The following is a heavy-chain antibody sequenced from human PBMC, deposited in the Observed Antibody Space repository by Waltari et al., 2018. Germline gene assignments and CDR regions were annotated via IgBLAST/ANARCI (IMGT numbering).Heavy chain of an antibody. CDR3: AREVRRDGYNYVDY. J-gene: IGHJ4*02. CDR2: IYSSGST. V-gene: IGHV4-4*07. Sequence: QVQVQESGPGLVKPSGTLSLTCNGSDGSLNNYFWTWIRQPAGKGLAWIGRIYSSGSTNCNPSLRSRVTMSIDTSKNQFSLKLAPVTAADTAVYFCAREVRRDGYNYVDYWAQGTLVIVSS. CDR1: DGSLNNYF. D-gene: IGHD5-12*01.